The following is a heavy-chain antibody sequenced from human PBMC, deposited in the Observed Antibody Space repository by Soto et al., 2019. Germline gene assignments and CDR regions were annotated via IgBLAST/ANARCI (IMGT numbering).Heavy chain of an antibody. CDR3: ARTLAYYDFWSGYLEY. J-gene: IGHJ4*02. CDR1: GFTFSDYY. Sequence: GGSLRLSCAAFGFTFSDYYMSWILQAPGKGLEWVSYISSSGSTIYYADSVKGRFTISRDNAKNSLYLQMNSLRAEDTAVYYCARTLAYYDFWSGYLEYWGQGTLVTVSS. CDR2: ISSSGSTI. D-gene: IGHD3-3*01. V-gene: IGHV3-11*01.